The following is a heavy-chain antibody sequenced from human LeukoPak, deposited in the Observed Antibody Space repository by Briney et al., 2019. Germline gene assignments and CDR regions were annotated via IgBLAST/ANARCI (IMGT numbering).Heavy chain of an antibody. V-gene: IGHV3-73*01. D-gene: IGHD2-2*01. Sequence: GGSLRLSCAASRFTFSGSAMHWVRQASGKGLEWVGRIRSKANSYATAYAASVKGRFTISRDDSKNTACLQMNSLKTEDTAVYYCTRSLGYCSSTSCYYYYYMDVWGKGTTVTVSS. J-gene: IGHJ6*03. CDR3: TRSLGYCSSTSCYYYYYMDV. CDR1: RFTFSGSA. CDR2: IRSKANSYAT.